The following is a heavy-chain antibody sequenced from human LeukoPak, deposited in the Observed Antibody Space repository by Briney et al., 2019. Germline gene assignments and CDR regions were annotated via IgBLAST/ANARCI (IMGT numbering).Heavy chain of an antibody. CDR1: GFTFSSYS. V-gene: IGHV3-21*01. D-gene: IGHD4-17*01. CDR2: ISSSSSYI. Sequence: PGGSLRLSCAASGFTFSSYSMNLVRQAPGKGLEWVSSISSSSSYIYYADSVKGRFTISRDNAKNSLYLQMNSLRAEDTAVYYCARDSLHGDFHFDYWGQGTLVTVFS. CDR3: ARDSLHGDFHFDY. J-gene: IGHJ4*02.